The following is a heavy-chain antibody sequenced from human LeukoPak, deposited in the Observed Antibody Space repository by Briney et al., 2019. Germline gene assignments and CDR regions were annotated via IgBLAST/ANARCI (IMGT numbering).Heavy chain of an antibody. V-gene: IGHV4-39*02. CDR3: AREVYHYGSGSPEDY. CDR1: GGSISSSSYY. Sequence: SETLSLTCTVSGGSISSSSYYWGWIRQPPGKGLEWIGSIYYSGSTYYNPSLKSRVTISVDTSKNQFSLKLSSVTAADTAVYYCAREVYHYGSGSPEDYWGQGTLVTVSS. CDR2: IYYSGST. J-gene: IGHJ4*02. D-gene: IGHD3-10*01.